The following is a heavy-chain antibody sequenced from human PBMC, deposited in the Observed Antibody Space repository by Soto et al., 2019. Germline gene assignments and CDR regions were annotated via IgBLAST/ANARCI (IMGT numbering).Heavy chain of an antibody. D-gene: IGHD3-9*01. CDR1: GGTFSSYA. V-gene: IGHV1-69*13. CDR3: ARGDATKIVVTTYYAMDV. CDR2: IIPVFGTA. Sequence: GASVKVSCKASGGTFSSYAFSWVRQAPGQGLEWMGGIIPVFGTANYAQKFQGRVTITADESTSIVYMDVTSLRSEDTAVYYCARGDATKIVVTTYYAMDVWGQGTTVTVSS. J-gene: IGHJ6*02.